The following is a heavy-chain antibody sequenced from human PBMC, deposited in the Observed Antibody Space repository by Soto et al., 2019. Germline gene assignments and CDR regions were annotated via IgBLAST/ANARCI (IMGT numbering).Heavy chain of an antibody. CDR2: VYSGGNT. D-gene: IGHD1-1*01. J-gene: IGHJ6*02. CDR3: ARSRYVTYYGMDV. V-gene: IGHV3-53*01. CDR1: GLIVNKNY. Sequence: EVQLVESGGGLIQPGGSLRLSCALSGLIVNKNYMSWVRQAPGKGLEWVAVVYSGGNTYYADSAKGRFTISRDNSKNTVSLQMNSLRAEDTAVYYCARSRYVTYYGMDVWGQGTTVTVSS.